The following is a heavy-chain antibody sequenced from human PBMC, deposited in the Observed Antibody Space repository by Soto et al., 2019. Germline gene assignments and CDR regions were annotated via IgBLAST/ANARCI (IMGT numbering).Heavy chain of an antibody. V-gene: IGHV4-59*08. D-gene: IGHD1-26*01. Sequence: QVQLQESAPGLVKPSETLFLTCTVSGGAITNYYCSWFRRPPGKGLEWIGYIQYNGYSAYNLSLKRRVTMSIDTSQNHSSMMLESVTATDTAVYYCASHGSGSLHALVDVWGQGTTVIVSS. CDR2: IQYNGYS. J-gene: IGHJ6*02. CDR1: GGAITNYY. CDR3: ASHGSGSLHALVDV.